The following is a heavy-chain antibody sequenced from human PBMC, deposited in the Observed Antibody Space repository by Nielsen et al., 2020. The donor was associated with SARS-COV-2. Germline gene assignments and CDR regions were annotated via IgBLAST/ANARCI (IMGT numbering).Heavy chain of an antibody. Sequence: LSLTCAASGFTFSSYWMSWVRQAPGKGLEWVANIKQDGSEKYYVDSVKGRFTISRDNAKNSLYLQMNSLRAEDTAVYYCARDLIAVAGTSVFDYWGQGTLVTVSS. CDR1: GFTFSSYW. J-gene: IGHJ4*02. V-gene: IGHV3-7*01. CDR2: IKQDGSEK. CDR3: ARDLIAVAGTSVFDY. D-gene: IGHD6-19*01.